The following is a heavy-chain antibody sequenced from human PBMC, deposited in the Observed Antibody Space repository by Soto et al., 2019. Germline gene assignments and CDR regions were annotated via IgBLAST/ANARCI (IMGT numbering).Heavy chain of an antibody. CDR1: GYSFTDYH. J-gene: IGHJ6*02. V-gene: IGHV1-2*04. Sequence: ASVKVSCKASGYSFTDYHIHWVRQAPGQGLEWLGRINPKSGGTSTAQKFQGWVTMTTDTSISTASMELTRLTSDDTAIYYCARGDSTDCSNGVCSFFYNHDMHVWGQGPTLTVSS. CDR2: INPKSGGT. D-gene: IGHD2-8*01. CDR3: ARGDSTDCSNGVCSFFYNHDMHV.